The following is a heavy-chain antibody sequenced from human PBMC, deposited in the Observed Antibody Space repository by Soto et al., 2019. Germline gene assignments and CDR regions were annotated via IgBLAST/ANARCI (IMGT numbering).Heavy chain of an antibody. J-gene: IGHJ4*02. CDR2: ISGSGGST. CDR1: GFTFSSYA. D-gene: IGHD3-16*02. CDR3: AKDYIWGSYRPRGVFDY. V-gene: IGHV3-23*01. Sequence: EVQLLESGGGLVQPGGSLRLSCAASGFTFSSYAMSWVRQAPGTGLEWVSAISGSGGSTYYADSVKGRFTISRDNSKNTLYLQMNSLRAEDTAVYYCAKDYIWGSYRPRGVFDYWGQGTLVTVSS.